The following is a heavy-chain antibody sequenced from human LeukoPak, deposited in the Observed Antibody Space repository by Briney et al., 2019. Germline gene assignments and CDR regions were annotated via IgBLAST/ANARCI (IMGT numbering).Heavy chain of an antibody. J-gene: IGHJ4*02. CDR3: ARVTSRSPGY. V-gene: IGHV4-39*07. Sequence: PSETLSLTCTVSGGSITSSSYSWSWIRQPPGKGLEWIGEINHSGSTNYNPSLKSRVTISVDTSKNQFSLKLSSVTAADTAVYYCARVTSRSPGYWGQGTLVTVSS. D-gene: IGHD1-26*01. CDR1: GGSITSSSYS. CDR2: INHSGST.